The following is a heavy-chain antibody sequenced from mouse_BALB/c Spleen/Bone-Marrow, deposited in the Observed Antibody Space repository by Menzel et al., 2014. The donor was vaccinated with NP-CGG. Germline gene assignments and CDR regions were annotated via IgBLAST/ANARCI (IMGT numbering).Heavy chain of an antibody. J-gene: IGHJ2*01. Sequence: DVKLVESGGGLVQPGGSRKLSCAASGFTFSSFGMHWVRPAPEKGLEWVAYISSGSSTIYYADTVVGRFTISRDNPKNTLFLQMTSLRSEDTAMYYCARSGSSSGYFDYWGQGTTLTVSS. D-gene: IGHD1-1*01. CDR3: ARSGSSSGYFDY. CDR1: GFTFSSFG. V-gene: IGHV5-17*02. CDR2: ISSGSSTI.